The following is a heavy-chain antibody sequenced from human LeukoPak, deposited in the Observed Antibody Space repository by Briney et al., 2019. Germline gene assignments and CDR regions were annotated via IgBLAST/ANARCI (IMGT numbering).Heavy chain of an antibody. CDR2: IKQDGSEK. V-gene: IGHV3-7*01. CDR3: ARNSPGRAVAGTRYSDY. Sequence: GGSLRLSCAASGFTFSNYWMSWVRQAPGKGLEWVANIKQDGSEKYYVGSVKGRFTISRDNAKNSLYLQMINLRADDTAVYYCARNSPGRAVAGTRYSDYWGQGTLVTVSS. D-gene: IGHD6-19*01. CDR1: GFTFSNYW. J-gene: IGHJ4*02.